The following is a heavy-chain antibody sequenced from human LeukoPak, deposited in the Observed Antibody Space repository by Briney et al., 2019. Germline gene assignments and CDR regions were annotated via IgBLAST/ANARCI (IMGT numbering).Heavy chain of an antibody. D-gene: IGHD3-3*01. Sequence: EASVKVSCKASGYTFTSYDINWVRQAPGQGLEWMGWISAYNGNTNYAQKLQGRVTMTTDTSTSTAYMELRSLRSDDTAVYYCARDPTYYDFWSGDDAFDIWGQGTMVTVSS. CDR2: ISAYNGNT. CDR1: GYTFTSYD. J-gene: IGHJ3*02. CDR3: ARDPTYYDFWSGDDAFDI. V-gene: IGHV1-18*01.